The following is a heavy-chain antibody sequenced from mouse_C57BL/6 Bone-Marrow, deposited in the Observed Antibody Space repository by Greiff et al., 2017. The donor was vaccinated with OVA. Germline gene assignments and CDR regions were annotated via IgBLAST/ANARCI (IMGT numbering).Heavy chain of an antibody. V-gene: IGHV3-8*01. CDR3: ERYSGKGFAD. Sequence: VQLKESGPGLAKPSQTLSLTCSVTGYSITSDYWNWIRKFPGNKLEYMGYISYSGSTYSNPSLTSRISITRDTSTNQDYLQLNSVTTEDKASEYCERYSGKGFADWGQGTTLTVSS. J-gene: IGHJ2*01. CDR1: GYSITSDY. CDR2: ISYSGST.